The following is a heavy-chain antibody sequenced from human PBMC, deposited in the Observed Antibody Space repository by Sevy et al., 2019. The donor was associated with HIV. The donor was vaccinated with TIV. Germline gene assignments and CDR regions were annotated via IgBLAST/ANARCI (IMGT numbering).Heavy chain of an antibody. CDR1: GGSISSGGYY. D-gene: IGHD2-2*02. CDR3: ARDSFRSDIPLYYYYYGMDV. Sequence: SETLSLTCTVSGGSISSGGYYWSWIRQHPGKGLEWIGYIYYSGSTYYNPSLKSRVTISVDTSKNQFSLKLSSVTAAATAVYYCARDSFRSDIPLYYYYYGMDVWGQGTTVTVSS. CDR2: IYYSGST. J-gene: IGHJ6*02. V-gene: IGHV4-31*03.